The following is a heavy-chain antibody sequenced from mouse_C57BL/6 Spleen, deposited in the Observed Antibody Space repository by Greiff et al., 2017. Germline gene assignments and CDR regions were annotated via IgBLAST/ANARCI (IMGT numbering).Heavy chain of an antibody. J-gene: IGHJ3*01. D-gene: IGHD4-1*02. CDR1: GYTFTSYW. V-gene: IGHV1-61*01. CDR2: IYPSDSET. CDR3: ARRVNWDGFAY. Sequence: VQLQQPGAELVRPGSSVKLSCKASGYTFTSYWMDWVKQRPGQGLEWIGNIYPSDSETHYNQKFKDKATLTVDKSSSTAYMQLSSLTSEDSAVYYCARRVNWDGFAYWGQGTLVTVSA.